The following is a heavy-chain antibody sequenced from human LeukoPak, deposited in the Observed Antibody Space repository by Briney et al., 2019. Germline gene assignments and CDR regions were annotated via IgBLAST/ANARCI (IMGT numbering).Heavy chain of an antibody. D-gene: IGHD2-15*01. J-gene: IGHJ4*02. CDR1: GGTFSSYA. CDR3: ARDTGSGGNPPFDY. CDR2: IIPIFGTA. V-gene: IGHV1-69*05. Sequence: SVKVSCKASGGTFSSYAISWVRQAPGQGLEWMGGIIPIFGTANYAQKFQGRVTITTDESTSTAYMELSRMRSDDTAVYYCARDTGSGGNPPFDYWGQGTLVTVSS.